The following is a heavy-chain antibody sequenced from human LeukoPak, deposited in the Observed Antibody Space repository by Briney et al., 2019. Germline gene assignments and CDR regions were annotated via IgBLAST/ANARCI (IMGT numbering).Heavy chain of an antibody. CDR3: AKTRLLIVSPFDY. J-gene: IGHJ4*02. D-gene: IGHD3-10*01. CDR2: ISGNGGST. Sequence: GGSLRLSCAASGFTFSSYAMSWVRQAPGKGLEWVSAISGNGGSTYYADSVKDRFTISRDNSKNTLYLQMNSLRAEDTAVYYCAKTRLLIVSPFDYWGQGTLVTVSS. CDR1: GFTFSSYA. V-gene: IGHV3-23*01.